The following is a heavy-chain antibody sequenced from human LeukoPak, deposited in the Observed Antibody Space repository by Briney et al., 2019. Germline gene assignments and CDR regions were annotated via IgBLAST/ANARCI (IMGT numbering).Heavy chain of an antibody. CDR2: ISGSGSNT. Sequence: GGSLRLSCAASGFTFISYDMSWVRQAPGKELEWVSSISGSGSNTYYADSVKGRFTISRDNSKNTLCLQMNSLRAEDTALYYCAKSSYCSGGSCYYFDSWGQGTLVTVSS. CDR1: GFTFISYD. D-gene: IGHD2-15*01. V-gene: IGHV3-23*01. J-gene: IGHJ4*02. CDR3: AKSSYCSGGSCYYFDS.